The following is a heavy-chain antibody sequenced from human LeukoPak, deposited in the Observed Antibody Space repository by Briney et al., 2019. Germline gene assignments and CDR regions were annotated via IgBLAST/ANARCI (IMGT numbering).Heavy chain of an antibody. D-gene: IGHD6-19*01. Sequence: ASVKVSCKVSGYTLTELSMHWVRQAPGKGLEWMGGFDPEDGETIYAQKFQGRVTMTEDTSTDTAYLQWSSLKASDTAMYYCARLYSSGWYLISDSGYYMDVWGKGTTVTVSS. J-gene: IGHJ6*03. CDR3: ARLYSSGWYLISDSGYYMDV. CDR2: FDPEDGET. V-gene: IGHV1-24*01. CDR1: GYTLTELS.